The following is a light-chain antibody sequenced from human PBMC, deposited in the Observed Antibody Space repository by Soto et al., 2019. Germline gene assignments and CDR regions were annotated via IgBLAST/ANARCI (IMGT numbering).Light chain of an antibody. V-gene: IGKV1-27*01. CDR2: GTS. CDR3: QKYSSAPQT. Sequence: DIQMTQSPSSLSASVGDRVTITCRASQGISKYLAWYQQKPGKVPELLIYGTSTLQSGVPSRFSGSGSGTDFTLTISSLQAEDGATYYCQKYSSAPQTFGQGTKVEIK. CDR1: QGISKY. J-gene: IGKJ1*01.